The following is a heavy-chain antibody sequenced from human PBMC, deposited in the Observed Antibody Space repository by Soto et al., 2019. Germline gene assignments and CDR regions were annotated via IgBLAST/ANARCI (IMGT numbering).Heavy chain of an antibody. CDR2: ISSSGSTI. Sequence: GSLRLSCAASGFTFSDYYKSWIRQAPGKGLEWVSYISSSGSTIYYADSVKGRFTISRDNAKNSLYLQMNSLRAEDTAVYYCARLLHDYGDDYFDYWGQGTLVTVSS. D-gene: IGHD4-17*01. CDR3: ARLLHDYGDDYFDY. CDR1: GFTFSDYY. J-gene: IGHJ4*02. V-gene: IGHV3-11*01.